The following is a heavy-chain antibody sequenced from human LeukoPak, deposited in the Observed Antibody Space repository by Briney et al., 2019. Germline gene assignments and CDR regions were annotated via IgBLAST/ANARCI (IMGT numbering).Heavy chain of an antibody. CDR2: IYPGDSDT. D-gene: IGHD2-2*01. V-gene: IGHV5-51*01. CDR1: GSIFTSYW. J-gene: IGHJ6*02. CDR3: ARYAPGYCSSTSCSNGMDV. Sequence: GASLQISCQGAGSIFTSYWIGGGRPVPGKGLEGMGIIYPGDSDTRYSPPFQGQVTISADKSISPPYLQWSSLKASDTAMYYRARYAPGYCSSTSCSNGMDVWGQGTTVTVSS.